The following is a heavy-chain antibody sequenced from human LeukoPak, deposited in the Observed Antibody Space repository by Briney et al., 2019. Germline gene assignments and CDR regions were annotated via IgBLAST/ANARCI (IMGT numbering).Heavy chain of an antibody. CDR1: GYTFTSYG. Sequence: ASVKVSCKASGYTFTSYGISWVRQAPGQGLEWMGWISDYNGNTNYAQKPQGRVTMTTDTSTSTAYMELRSLRSGDTAVYYCAREYVDTAMVNHYGMDVWGQGTTVTVSS. D-gene: IGHD5-18*01. J-gene: IGHJ6*02. CDR3: AREYVDTAMVNHYGMDV. V-gene: IGHV1-18*01. CDR2: ISDYNGNT.